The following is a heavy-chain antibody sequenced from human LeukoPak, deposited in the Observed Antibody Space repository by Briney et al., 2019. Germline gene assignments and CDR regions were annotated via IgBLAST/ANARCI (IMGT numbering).Heavy chain of an antibody. CDR1: GYTFTSYY. V-gene: IGHV1-46*01. D-gene: IGHD3-10*01. CDR2: INPSGGST. J-gene: IGHJ4*02. Sequence: ASVKVSCKASGYTFTSYYMHWVRQAPGQGLEWMGIINPSGGSTSYAQKFQGRVTMTRDMSTSTVYMELSSLRSEDTDVYYCASGYGITVYFDYWGQGTLVTVSS. CDR3: ASGYGITVYFDY.